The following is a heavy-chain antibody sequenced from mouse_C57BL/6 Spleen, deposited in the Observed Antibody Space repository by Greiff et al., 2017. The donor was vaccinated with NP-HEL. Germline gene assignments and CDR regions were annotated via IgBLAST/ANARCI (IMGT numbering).Heavy chain of an antibody. CDR3: ARPGAAQAFDY. CDR2: IHPNSGST. D-gene: IGHD3-2*02. Sequence: QVQLQQPGAELVKPGASVKLSCKASGYTFTSYWMHWVKQRPGQGLEWIGMIHPNSGSTNYNEKFKSKATLTVDKSSSTAYMQRSSLTSEDSAVYYCARPGAAQAFDYWGQGTTLTVSS. CDR1: GYTFTSYW. J-gene: IGHJ2*01. V-gene: IGHV1-64*01.